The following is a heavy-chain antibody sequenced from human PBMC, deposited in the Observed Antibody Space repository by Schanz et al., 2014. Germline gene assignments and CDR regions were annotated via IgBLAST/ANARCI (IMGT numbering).Heavy chain of an antibody. CDR3: ARDTTWRLDL. CDR1: GGSIRSGTYY. Sequence: QVQLQESGPGLVKPSQTLSLTCTVSGGSIRSGTYYWSWIRQPAGKALEWVGRVFPNGITNYNPSLKSRITIAQDTPKNQMSRTRTSLTAADAAVYYCARDTTWRLDLWGRGTLVTVSS. CDR2: VFPNGIT. V-gene: IGHV4-61*02. J-gene: IGHJ2*01. D-gene: IGHD1-1*01.